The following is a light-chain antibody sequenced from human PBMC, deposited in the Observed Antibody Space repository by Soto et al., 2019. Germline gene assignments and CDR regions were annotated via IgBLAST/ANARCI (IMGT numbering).Light chain of an antibody. J-gene: IGLJ2*01. CDR2: GNS. V-gene: IGLV1-40*01. CDR3: QSYNSSLTGPKVL. CDR1: SSNIGAGYD. Sequence: QSALTQPPSVSGAPGQRVTISCTGSSSNIGAGYDVHWYQQFPGTAPKLLIYGNSNRPSGVPARFSGSKSGSSASLAITGLPAEDEADYYCQSYNSSLTGPKVLFGGGTKLTVL.